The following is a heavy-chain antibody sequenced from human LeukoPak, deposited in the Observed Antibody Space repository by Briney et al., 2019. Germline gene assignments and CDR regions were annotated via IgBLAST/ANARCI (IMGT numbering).Heavy chain of an antibody. V-gene: IGHV1-18*01. J-gene: IGHJ4*02. D-gene: IGHD3-3*01. CDR2: ISAYNGNT. CDR1: GYTFTSYG. Sequence: ASVKVSCKASGYTFTSYGISWVRQAPGPGLEWMGWISAYNGNTNYAQKLQGRVTMTTDTSTSTAYMELRSLRSDDTAVYYCARDPRLYGYDFWSGTFDYWGQGTLVTVSS. CDR3: ARDPRLYGYDFWSGTFDY.